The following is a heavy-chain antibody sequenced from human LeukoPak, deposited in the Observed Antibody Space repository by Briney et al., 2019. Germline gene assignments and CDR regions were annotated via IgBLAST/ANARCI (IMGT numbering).Heavy chain of an antibody. J-gene: IGHJ4*02. Sequence: PGGSLRLSCAASGFIVRRNYMSWVRQAPGKGLEWVSVIYSGGSTYYADSVKGRFTISRDNSQNTLYLQMNSLRAEDTAVYYCARHHPDVLRILEWLLVFDYWGQGTLVTVSS. V-gene: IGHV3-53*01. CDR2: IYSGGST. D-gene: IGHD3-3*01. CDR1: GFIVRRNY. CDR3: ARHHPDVLRILEWLLVFDY.